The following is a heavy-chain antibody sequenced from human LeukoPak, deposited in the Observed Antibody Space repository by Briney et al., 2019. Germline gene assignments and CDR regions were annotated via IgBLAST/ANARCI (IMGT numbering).Heavy chain of an antibody. Sequence: GASVKVSCKASGFTFTGYYIHWVRQAPGQALELMGRINPNSGGTNYAQKFQGRVTMTRDTSISTAYMELSRLRSDDTAVYYCARGYCSGGSCYSVENWFDPWGQGTLVTVSS. CDR3: ARGYCSGGSCYSVENWFDP. J-gene: IGHJ5*02. D-gene: IGHD2-15*01. V-gene: IGHV1-2*06. CDR2: INPNSGGT. CDR1: GFTFTGYY.